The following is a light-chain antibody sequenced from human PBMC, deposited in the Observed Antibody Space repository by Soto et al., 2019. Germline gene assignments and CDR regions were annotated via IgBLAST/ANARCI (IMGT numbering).Light chain of an antibody. CDR3: CSYAGSSTYVV. CDR2: EGS. V-gene: IGLV2-23*01. CDR1: SSDVGSYNL. J-gene: IGLJ2*01. Sequence: QSVLTQPASVSGSPGQSITISCTGTSSDVGSYNLVSWYQLHPRKAPKLTIYEGSKRPSGVSNRFSGSKSGNTASLTISGLQAEDEADYYCCSYAGSSTYVVFGGGTKLPVL.